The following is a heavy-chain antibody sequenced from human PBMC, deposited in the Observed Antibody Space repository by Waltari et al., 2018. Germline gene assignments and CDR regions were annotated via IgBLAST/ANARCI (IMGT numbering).Heavy chain of an antibody. CDR1: GFTFSSYW. J-gene: IGHJ6*02. D-gene: IGHD6-19*01. CDR2: IKQDGSEK. V-gene: IGHV3-7*01. CDR3: ARDTGSSGWYYYYYGMDV. Sequence: EVQLVESGGGLVQPGGSLRLSCAASGFTFSSYWMSWVRQAPGKGLEWVANIKQDGSEKYYVDSVKGRFTISRDNAKNSLYLQMNSLRAEDTAVYYCARDTGSSGWYYYYYGMDVWGRGTTVTVSS.